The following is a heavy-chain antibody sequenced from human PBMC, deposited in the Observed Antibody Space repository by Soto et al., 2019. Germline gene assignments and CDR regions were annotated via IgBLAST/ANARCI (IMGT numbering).Heavy chain of an antibody. CDR3: ARERTGTTSMDV. D-gene: IGHD1-1*01. Sequence: QVQLVQSGAEVKKPGASVKVSCKASGYTFTSYDINWVRQATGQGLEWMGWMNPTSGNTGYAQKFRGRVTMTRNTSRSTAYMELSSLRSEDTAVYYCARERTGTTSMDVWGQGTTVTVSS. CDR1: GYTFTSYD. J-gene: IGHJ6*02. CDR2: MNPTSGNT. V-gene: IGHV1-8*01.